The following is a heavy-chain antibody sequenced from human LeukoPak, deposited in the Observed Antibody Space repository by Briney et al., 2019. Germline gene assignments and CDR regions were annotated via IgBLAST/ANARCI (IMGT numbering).Heavy chain of an antibody. CDR1: GGTFSSYA. CDR2: IIPIFGTA. D-gene: IGHD1-26*01. Sequence: ASVKVSCKASGGTFSSYAISWVRQAPGQGLEWMGGIIPIFGTANYAQKFQGRVTITADKSTSTAYMELSSLRSEDTAMYYCARLRSPGDFDYWGQGTLVAVSS. J-gene: IGHJ4*02. CDR3: ARLRSPGDFDY. V-gene: IGHV1-69*06.